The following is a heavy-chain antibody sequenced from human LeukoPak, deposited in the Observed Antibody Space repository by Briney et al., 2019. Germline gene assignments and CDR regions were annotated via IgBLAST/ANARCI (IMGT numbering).Heavy chain of an antibody. Sequence: SVKVSCKASGGTFSSYAISWVRQAPGQGLEWMGGIIPIFGTANYAQKFQGRVTITTDESTSTAYMELSSLRSEDTAVYYCATESITMVRGVMFEAFDIWGQGTMVTVSS. D-gene: IGHD3-10*01. J-gene: IGHJ3*02. CDR3: ATESITMVRGVMFEAFDI. V-gene: IGHV1-69*05. CDR2: IIPIFGTA. CDR1: GGTFSSYA.